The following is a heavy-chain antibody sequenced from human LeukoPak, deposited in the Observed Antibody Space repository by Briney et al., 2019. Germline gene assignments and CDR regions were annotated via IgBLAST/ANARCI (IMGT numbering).Heavy chain of an antibody. J-gene: IGHJ4*02. CDR1: GFTFNSNW. V-gene: IGHV3-7*01. CDR2: IKQDGSEK. CDR3: ARDKYYDRYFDS. Sequence: GGSLRLSCAASGFTFNSNWMSWVRQAPGKGLEWVANIKQDGSEKYYVDSVKGRFTISRDNAKNSLSLQMNSLRTEDTAVYYCARDKYYDRYFDSWGQGTLVTVSS. D-gene: IGHD3-22*01.